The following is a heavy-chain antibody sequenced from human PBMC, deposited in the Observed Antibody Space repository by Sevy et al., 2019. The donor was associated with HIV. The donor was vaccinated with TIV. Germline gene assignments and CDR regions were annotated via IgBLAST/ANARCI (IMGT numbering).Heavy chain of an antibody. CDR1: GFTFSNYW. CDR3: ARRGALDY. CDR2: IKQDGSEK. Sequence: GGSLRLSCAASGFTFSNYWMTWVRQAPGKGLEWVANIKQDGSEKYYVDSVKGRFTISRDNVQNSLYLQMNSLRAGDTAVYYCARRGALDYWGQGTLVTVSS. V-gene: IGHV3-7*03. D-gene: IGHD5-12*01. J-gene: IGHJ4*02.